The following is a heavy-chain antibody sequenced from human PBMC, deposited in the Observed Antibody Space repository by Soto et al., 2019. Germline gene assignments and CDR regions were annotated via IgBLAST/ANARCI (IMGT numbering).Heavy chain of an antibody. J-gene: IGHJ6*02. CDR3: ATYCSSTSCYNRVQLVPPPYYYYGVDV. Sequence: GASVKVSCKVSGYTLTELSMHWVRQAPGKGLEWMGGFDPEDGETIYAQKFQGRVTMTEDTSTDTAYMELSSLRSEDTAVYYCATYCSSTSCYNRVQLVPPPYYYYGVDVWGQGTTVTVSS. CDR2: FDPEDGET. D-gene: IGHD2-2*02. V-gene: IGHV1-24*01. CDR1: GYTLTELS.